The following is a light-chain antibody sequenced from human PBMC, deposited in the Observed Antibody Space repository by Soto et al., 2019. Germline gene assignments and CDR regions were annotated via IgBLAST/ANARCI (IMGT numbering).Light chain of an antibody. J-gene: IGKJ1*01. V-gene: IGKV1-5*01. CDR2: NAS. Sequence: DIQMNHSPTTLSAYVRERVTITPRVSQSISYYLAWYRKKPGKAPTVLIWNASTLQRGVPSRFSGSGSGTEFTLTISSLLPDDFATYYCQEYNRFSSWTFGQGTKVDI. CDR1: QSISYY. CDR3: QEYNRFSSWT.